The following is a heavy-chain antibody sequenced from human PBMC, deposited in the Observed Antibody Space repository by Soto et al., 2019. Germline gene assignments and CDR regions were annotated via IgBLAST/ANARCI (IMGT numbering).Heavy chain of an antibody. J-gene: IGHJ4*02. CDR1: GFTFGAYA. D-gene: IGHD5-12*01. CDR3: AKGPGSRGLDY. V-gene: IGHV3-23*01. CDR2: LTASGGNT. Sequence: EVQLLQSGGGLVQPGGSLRLSCAASGFTFGAYAMTWVRQVPGKGLEWISTLTASGGNTNHAESVKGRFTVSGDNAKDTLFLEMHSLRAEDTGIYYCAKGPGSRGLDYWGQGTLVTVSS.